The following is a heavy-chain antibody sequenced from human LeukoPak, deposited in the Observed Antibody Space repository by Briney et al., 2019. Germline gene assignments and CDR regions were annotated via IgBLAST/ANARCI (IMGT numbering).Heavy chain of an antibody. CDR2: ITWNSGTI. J-gene: IGHJ4*02. D-gene: IGHD3-22*01. CDR3: ARDNPVVWLQD. V-gene: IGHV3-9*01. CDR1: GFTFDDYA. Sequence: GGSLRLSCAASGFTFDDYAMHWARQGPGKGLEWVSGITWNSGTIGYADSVKGRFTISRDNAKNSLYLQMNSLRAEDTAVYYCARDNPVVWLQDWGQGTLVTVSS.